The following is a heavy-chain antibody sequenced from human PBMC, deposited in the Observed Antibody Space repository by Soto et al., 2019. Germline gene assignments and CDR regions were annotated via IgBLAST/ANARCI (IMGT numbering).Heavy chain of an antibody. CDR3: TSPRYGSGSQY. Sequence: QVQLVQSGAEEKKPGASVKVSCKASGYAFISYAMHWVRQAPGQRLEWMGWINAGNGNTKYSQKFQGRVTITRDTFASTAYMELSSLRSEDTAVYYCTSPRYGSGSQYWGQGTLVTVSS. CDR2: INAGNGNT. CDR1: GYAFISYA. D-gene: IGHD3-10*01. V-gene: IGHV1-3*05. J-gene: IGHJ4*02.